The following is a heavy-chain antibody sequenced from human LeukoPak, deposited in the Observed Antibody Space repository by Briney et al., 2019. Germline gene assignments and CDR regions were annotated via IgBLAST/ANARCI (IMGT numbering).Heavy chain of an antibody. D-gene: IGHD3-10*01. J-gene: IGHJ4*02. CDR1: GGSISSYY. V-gene: IGHV4-59*01. Sequence: SETLSLTCTVSGGSISSYYWSWIRQPPGKGLEWIGYIYYSGSTNYNPSLKSRVTISVDTSKNQFSLKLSSATAADTAVYYCARVPRPSYYYGSGSYYKVLVYFDYWGQGTLVTVSS. CDR2: IYYSGST. CDR3: ARVPRPSYYYGSGSYYKVLVYFDY.